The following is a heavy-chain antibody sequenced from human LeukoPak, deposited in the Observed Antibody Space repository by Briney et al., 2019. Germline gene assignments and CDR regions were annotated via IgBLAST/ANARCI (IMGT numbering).Heavy chain of an antibody. Sequence: GGSLRLSCAASGFSFNYYNMNWVRQAPGKGLEWLSSISSGGDHIYYADSVKGRFTISRDDARDSLYLEMNSLRVEDTAVYYCARGLAVAYLDYWGQGALVTVSS. J-gene: IGHJ4*02. CDR2: ISSGGDHI. CDR1: GFSFNYYN. V-gene: IGHV3-21*01. CDR3: ARGLAVAYLDY. D-gene: IGHD6-19*01.